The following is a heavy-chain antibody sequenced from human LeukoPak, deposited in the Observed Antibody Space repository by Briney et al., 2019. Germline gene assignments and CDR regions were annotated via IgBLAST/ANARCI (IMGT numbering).Heavy chain of an antibody. J-gene: IGHJ4*02. CDR3: AREHSSGWSRGFDY. Sequence: SETLSLTCTVPGGSISSYYWSWIRQPAGKGLEWIGRIYTSGSTNYNPSLKSRVTMSVDTSKNQFSLKLSSVTAADTAVYYCAREHSSGWSRGFDYWGQGTLVTVSS. CDR2: IYTSGST. D-gene: IGHD6-19*01. V-gene: IGHV4-4*07. CDR1: GGSISSYY.